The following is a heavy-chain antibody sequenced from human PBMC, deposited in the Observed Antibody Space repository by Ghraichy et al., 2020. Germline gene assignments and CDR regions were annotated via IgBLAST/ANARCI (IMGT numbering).Heavy chain of an antibody. CDR2: INHSGST. V-gene: IGHV4-34*01. CDR1: GGSFSGYY. D-gene: IGHD6-13*01. J-gene: IGHJ6*03. Sequence: SQTLSLTCAVYGGSFSGYYWSWIRQPPGKGLEWIGEINHSGSTNYNPSLKSRVTISVDTSKNQFSLKLSSVTAADTAVYYCARGRQQLVLFYGRDYYYDMDVWGKGTTVTVSS. CDR3: ARGRQQLVLFYGRDYYYDMDV.